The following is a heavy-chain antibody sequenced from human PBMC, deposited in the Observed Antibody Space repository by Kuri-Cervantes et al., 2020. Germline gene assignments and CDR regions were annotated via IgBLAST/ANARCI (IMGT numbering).Heavy chain of an antibody. D-gene: IGHD3-3*01. Sequence: GESLKISCAASGFTFSSYAMHWVRQAPGKGLEWVAVISYDGSNKYYADSVKGRFTISRDNSKNTLYLQMNSLRAEDTAVYYCARDRSGGGWGYWGQGTLVTVSS. V-gene: IGHV3-30*14. J-gene: IGHJ4*02. CDR3: ARDRSGGGWGY. CDR1: GFTFSSYA. CDR2: ISYDGSNK.